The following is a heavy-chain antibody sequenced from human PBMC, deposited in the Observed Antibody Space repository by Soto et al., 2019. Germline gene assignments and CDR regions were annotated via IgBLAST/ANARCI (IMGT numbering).Heavy chain of an antibody. J-gene: IGHJ4*02. CDR2: ISGSGGST. D-gene: IGHD3-3*01. CDR1: GFTFSSYA. V-gene: IGHV3-23*01. Sequence: LRLSCAAPGFTFSSYAMSWVRQAPGKGLEWVSAISGSGGSTYYADSVKGRFTISRDNSKNTLYLQMNSLRAEDTAVYYCAKHVRFLEWLLSVNYFDYWGQGTLVTVSS. CDR3: AKHVRFLEWLLSVNYFDY.